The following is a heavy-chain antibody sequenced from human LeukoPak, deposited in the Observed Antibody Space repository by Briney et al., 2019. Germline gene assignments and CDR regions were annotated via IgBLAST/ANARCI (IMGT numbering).Heavy chain of an antibody. D-gene: IGHD3-22*01. CDR3: ARDSRKYYYDSSGYPSDY. J-gene: IGHJ4*02. V-gene: IGHV3-74*01. CDR2: ISGDGSST. CDR1: GFTFSSYW. Sequence: PGGSLRLSCAASGFTFSSYWMHWVRQAPGKGLVWLSRISGDGSSTSYADSVKGRFTISGDNAKNTLYLQMNSLRAEDTAVYYCARDSRKYYYDSSGYPSDYWGQGTLVTVSS.